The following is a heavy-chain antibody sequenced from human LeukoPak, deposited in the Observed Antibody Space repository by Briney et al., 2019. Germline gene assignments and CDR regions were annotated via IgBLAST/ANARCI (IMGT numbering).Heavy chain of an antibody. CDR1: GFSLSTSGVG. CDR2: IYWNDDK. V-gene: IGHV2-5*01. CDR3: AHRGGYSYGRPFDY. Sequence: SGPTLVKPTQPLTLTCTFSGFSLSTSGVGVGWIRQPPGKALEWLALIYWNDDKRYSPSLKSRLTITKDTSKNQVVLTMTNMDPVDTATYYCAHRGGYSYGRPFDYWGQGTLVTVSS. J-gene: IGHJ4*02. D-gene: IGHD5-18*01.